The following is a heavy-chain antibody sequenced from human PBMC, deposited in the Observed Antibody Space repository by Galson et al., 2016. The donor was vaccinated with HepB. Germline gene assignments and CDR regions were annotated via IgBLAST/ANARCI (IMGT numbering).Heavy chain of an antibody. CDR3: SRDARYYGVWSGYSSHLNIYYFDY. V-gene: IGHV3-23*01. CDR2: ICGSRGTA. D-gene: IGHD3-3*01. CDR1: GFSFANYV. J-gene: IGHJ4*02. Sequence: LRLSCAASGFSFANYVMSWVRQAPGKGLEWVSAICGSRGTAYYADSVKGRFTISRDNSNNTLYLQINSLRAEDTAVYYCSRDARYYGVWSGYSSHLNIYYFDYWGQGTLVTVSS.